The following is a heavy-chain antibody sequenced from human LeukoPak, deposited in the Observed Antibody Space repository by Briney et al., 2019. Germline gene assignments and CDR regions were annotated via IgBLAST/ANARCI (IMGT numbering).Heavy chain of an antibody. Sequence: SETLSLTCTVSGGPISNYYWGWIRQPPGKGLEWIGYIYYSGSTNYNPSLKSRVTISVDTSKNQFSLRLSSVTAADTAVYYCARSPRGGTKTYFDYWGQGTLVTVSP. J-gene: IGHJ4*02. V-gene: IGHV4-59*01. CDR1: GGPISNYY. CDR3: ARSPRGGTKTYFDY. CDR2: IYYSGST. D-gene: IGHD1-14*01.